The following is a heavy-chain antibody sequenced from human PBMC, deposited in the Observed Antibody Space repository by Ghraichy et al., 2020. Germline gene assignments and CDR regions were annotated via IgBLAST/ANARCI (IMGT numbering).Heavy chain of an antibody. V-gene: IGHV4-39*01. Sequence: SETLSLTCTVSGGSISSSSYYWGWIRQPPGKGLEWIGSIYYSGSTYYNPSLKSRVTISVDTSKNQFSLKLSSVTAADTAVYYCARRGTAMVRGIDYWGQGTLVTVSS. CDR2: IYYSGST. CDR3: ARRGTAMVRGIDY. D-gene: IGHD5-18*01. CDR1: GGSISSSSYY. J-gene: IGHJ4*02.